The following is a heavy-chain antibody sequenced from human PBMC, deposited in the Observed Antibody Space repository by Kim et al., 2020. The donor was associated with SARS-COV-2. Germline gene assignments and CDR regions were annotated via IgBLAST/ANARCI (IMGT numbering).Heavy chain of an antibody. Sequence: GGSLRLSCATSGFTFENYAIHWVRQSPGKGLEWLSLISGEGTDIRYAASVRGRFTVSKDNSKNSLYLQMITLTTEDTAFYFCAKESGNFGDPGGYLHSWGQGALVTVS. CDR2: ISGEGTDI. CDR1: GFTFENYA. J-gene: IGHJ4*02. V-gene: IGHV3-43*02. D-gene: IGHD4-17*01. CDR3: AKESGNFGDPGGYLHS.